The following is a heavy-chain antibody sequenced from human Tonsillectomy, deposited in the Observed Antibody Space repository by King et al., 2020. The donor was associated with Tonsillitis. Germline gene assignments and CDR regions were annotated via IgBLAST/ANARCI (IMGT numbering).Heavy chain of an antibody. J-gene: IGHJ4*02. Sequence: VQLVESGGGLVKPGGSLRLSCAASGFTFSDYCMTWIRQAPGKGRAWVSYISRSDGTVYYADSVKGRFTISRDNAKNSLYLQMNSLRAEDTAVYYCARDPIDYGGNSGGFDYWGQGTLVTVSS. D-gene: IGHD4-23*01. CDR3: ARDPIDYGGNSGGFDY. CDR1: GFTFSDYC. CDR2: ISRSDGTV. V-gene: IGHV3-11*01.